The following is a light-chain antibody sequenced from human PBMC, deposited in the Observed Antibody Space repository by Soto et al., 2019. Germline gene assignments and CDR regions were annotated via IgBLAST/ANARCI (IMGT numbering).Light chain of an antibody. V-gene: IGKV1-9*01. J-gene: IGKJ1*01. CDR3: QQLNGYPPT. Sequence: IQLTQSPSSLSASVGDRVTLTCRASQAISTHLAWYQQKPGTAPKLLIYAASTLQSGVPSRFRGSGSGTAFTLTITRLEPEDFATYYRQQLNGYPPTFGEGTKVEIK. CDR2: AAS. CDR1: QAISTH.